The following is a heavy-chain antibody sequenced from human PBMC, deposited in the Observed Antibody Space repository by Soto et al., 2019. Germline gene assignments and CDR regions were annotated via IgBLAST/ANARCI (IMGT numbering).Heavy chain of an antibody. CDR2: ISYDGGNK. J-gene: IGHJ4*02. CDR3: AKADSSSWPFDY. CDR1: GFTFSSYG. D-gene: IGHD6-13*01. Sequence: QVQLVESGGGVVQPGRSLRLSCAASGFTFSSYGIHWVRQAPGKGLEWVAVISYDGGNKYDADSVRGRFTISRDTSKNTLYLQMNSLRAEDTAVYYCAKADSSSWPFDYWGQGTLVTVSS. V-gene: IGHV3-30*18.